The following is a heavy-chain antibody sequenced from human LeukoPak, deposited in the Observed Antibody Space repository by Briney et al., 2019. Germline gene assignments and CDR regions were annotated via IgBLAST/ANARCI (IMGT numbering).Heavy chain of an antibody. CDR3: ARVIWRQLAPFDY. D-gene: IGHD6-13*01. CDR1: GFSFRAYW. Sequence: GGSLRLSCAASGFSFRAYWMTRVRQVPGTGLEWVAIIEEDGSETYSMDSVKGRFTISRDNAKNSLYLQMNSLRGDDTAVYYCARVIWRQLAPFDYWGQGALVTVSS. CDR2: IEEDGSET. J-gene: IGHJ4*02. V-gene: IGHV3-7*03.